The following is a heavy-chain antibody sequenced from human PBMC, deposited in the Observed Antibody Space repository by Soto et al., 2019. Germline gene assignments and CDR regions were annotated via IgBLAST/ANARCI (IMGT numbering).Heavy chain of an antibody. CDR1: GFTFSSYG. CDR3: AKGQRFLEWLAHYGMDV. Sequence: PGGSLRLSCAASGFTFSSYGMHWVRQAPGKGLEWVAVISYDGSNKYYADSVKGRFTISRDNSKNTLYLQMNSLRAEDTAVYYGAKGQRFLEWLAHYGMDVWGQGTTVTVSS. V-gene: IGHV3-30*18. CDR2: ISYDGSNK. D-gene: IGHD3-3*01. J-gene: IGHJ6*02.